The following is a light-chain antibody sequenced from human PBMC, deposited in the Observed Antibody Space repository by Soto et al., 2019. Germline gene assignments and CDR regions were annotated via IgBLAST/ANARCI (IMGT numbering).Light chain of an antibody. CDR1: TGAVTSSHY. Sequence: QAVVTQEPSLTVSPGGTVTLTCSSTTGAVTSSHYPYWFQQKPGQAPRTLIYDTSNKHSWTPARFSGSLLGGKAALTLAGAQTDDEADYYCLLSYSGTSWVFGGGTKLTVL. CDR2: DTS. V-gene: IGLV7-46*01. CDR3: LLSYSGTSWV. J-gene: IGLJ3*02.